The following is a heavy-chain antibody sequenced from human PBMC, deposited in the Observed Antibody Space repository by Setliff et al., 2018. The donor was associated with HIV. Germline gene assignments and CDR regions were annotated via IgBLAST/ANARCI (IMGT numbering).Heavy chain of an antibody. V-gene: IGHV1-69*10. CDR2: IIPIASVP. Sequence: SVKVSCKASGGSFNTYGIHWVRQAPGQGLEWMGGIIPIASVPNYSQKFQDRLTITADESTTTVYMDMSSLRSEDTAQYYCARGPLYGYDRGYFDYWGQGTLVTV. CDR3: ARGPLYGYDRGYFDY. D-gene: IGHD5-12*01. J-gene: IGHJ4*02. CDR1: GGSFNTYG.